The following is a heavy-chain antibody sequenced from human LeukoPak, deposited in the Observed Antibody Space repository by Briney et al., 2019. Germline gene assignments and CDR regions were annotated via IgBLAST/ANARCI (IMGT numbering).Heavy chain of an antibody. V-gene: IGHV4-34*01. CDR1: GGSFSGYY. CDR3: ARGADCGGDCYLDY. CDR2: IYYSGST. J-gene: IGHJ4*02. D-gene: IGHD2-21*02. Sequence: KPSETLSLTCAVYGGSFSGYYWTWIRQPPGKGLEWIGSIYYSGSTYYNPSLKSRVTISVDTSKNQFSLKLSSVTAADTAVYYCARGADCGGDCYLDYWGQGTLVTVSS.